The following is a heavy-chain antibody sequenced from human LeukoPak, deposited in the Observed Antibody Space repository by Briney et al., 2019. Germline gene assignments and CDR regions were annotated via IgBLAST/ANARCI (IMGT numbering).Heavy chain of an antibody. CDR2: ISYDGFAK. Sequence: PGGSLRLSCAASGFTFNNSAMHWVRQAPGMGLEWVAVISYDGFAKYYADSVRGRFTISRDNSKNTVYLQMNSLRGEDAAVFYCARSVYYFRTSFDFWGQGTRVTVSS. V-gene: IGHV3-30-3*01. CDR3: ARSVYYFRTSFDF. J-gene: IGHJ4*02. D-gene: IGHD3-22*01. CDR1: GFTFNNSA.